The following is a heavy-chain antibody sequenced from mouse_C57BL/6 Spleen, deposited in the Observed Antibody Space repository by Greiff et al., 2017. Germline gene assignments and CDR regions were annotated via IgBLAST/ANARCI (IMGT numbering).Heavy chain of an antibody. CDR1: GYAFSSYW. J-gene: IGHJ3*01. CDR2: IYPGDGDT. D-gene: IGHD2-3*01. CDR3: ARNYDGYYGVWFAY. V-gene: IGHV1-80*01. Sequence: VQLQQSGAELVKPGASVKISCKASGYAFSSYWMNWVKQRPGKGLEWIGQIYPGDGDTTYNEKFKGKATLTADQSSRPAYMQLSSLTSEDSAVYFCARNYDGYYGVWFAYWGQGTLVTVSA.